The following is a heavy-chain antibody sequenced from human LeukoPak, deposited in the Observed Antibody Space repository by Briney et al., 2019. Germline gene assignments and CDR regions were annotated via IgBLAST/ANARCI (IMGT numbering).Heavy chain of an antibody. Sequence: PSQTLSLTCTVSGGSISSGSYYWSWIRQPAGKGLEWIGRIYTSGSTNYNPSLKSRVTISVDTSKNQFSLKLSSVTAADTAVYYRARWVGYGDYFDYWGQGTLVTVSS. J-gene: IGHJ4*02. V-gene: IGHV4-61*02. CDR2: IYTSGST. CDR3: ARWVGYGDYFDY. CDR1: GGSISSGSYY. D-gene: IGHD4-17*01.